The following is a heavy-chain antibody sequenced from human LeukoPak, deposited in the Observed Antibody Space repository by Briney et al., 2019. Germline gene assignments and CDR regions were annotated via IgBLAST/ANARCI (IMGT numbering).Heavy chain of an antibody. CDR2: IYYSGST. V-gene: IGHV4-39*01. CDR1: GGSINSSSYH. CDR3: ASARTSSRSWFTFDY. D-gene: IGHD6-13*01. Sequence: KPSETLSLTCTVPGGSINSSSYHWGWIRQPPGKGLEWIGSIYYSGSTYYNPSLKSRVTISVDTSKNQLSLKLSSVTAADTAVYYCASARTSSRSWFTFDYWGQGILVTVSS. J-gene: IGHJ4*02.